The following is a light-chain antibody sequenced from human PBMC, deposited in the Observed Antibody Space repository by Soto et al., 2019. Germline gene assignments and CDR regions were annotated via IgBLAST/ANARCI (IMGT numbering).Light chain of an antibody. J-gene: IGLJ1*01. CDR3: AAWVDSLNGHV. V-gene: IGLV1-44*01. CDR2: TTN. Sequence: QSALTQPHSASGTPGQRVTISCSGSSSNIGTSSVHWFQQLPGTAPKLLISTTNQRPSGVPERFSGSKSGTSASLAISGLQSEDEADYYCAAWVDSLNGHVFGTGAKVTVL. CDR1: SSNIGTSS.